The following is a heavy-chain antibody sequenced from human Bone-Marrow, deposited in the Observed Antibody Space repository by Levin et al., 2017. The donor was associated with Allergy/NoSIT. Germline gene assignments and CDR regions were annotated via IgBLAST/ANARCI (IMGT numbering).Heavy chain of an antibody. D-gene: IGHD3-10*01. Sequence: GGSLRLSCLTSGFTFRTTAIHWVRQTRGPRLEWIGWLVVGNNDINYAQRFKDRVTISSDMSTGTAYLELNSLRPDDTAVYFCAATSTGSAYDHWGQGTLVTVSS. V-gene: IGHV1-58*02. J-gene: IGHJ4*02. CDR1: GFTFRTTA. CDR3: AATSTGSAYDH. CDR2: LVVGNNDI.